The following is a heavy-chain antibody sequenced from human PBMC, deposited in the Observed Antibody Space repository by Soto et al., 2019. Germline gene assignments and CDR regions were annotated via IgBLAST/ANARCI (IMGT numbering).Heavy chain of an antibody. CDR1: GGSFSGYY. D-gene: IGHD4-17*01. J-gene: IGHJ6*03. V-gene: IGHV4-34*01. CDR3: ARSGGDYGDYMDV. CDR2: INHSGST. Sequence: SETLSLTCAVYGGSFSGYYWSWIRQPPGKGLEWIGEINHSGSTNYNPSLKSRVTISVDTSKNQFSLKLSSVTAADTAVCYCARSGGDYGDYMDVWGKGTTVTVSS.